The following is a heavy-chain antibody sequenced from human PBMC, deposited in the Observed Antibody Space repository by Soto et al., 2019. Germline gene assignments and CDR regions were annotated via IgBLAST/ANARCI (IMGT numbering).Heavy chain of an antibody. Sequence: SETLSLTCAVYGGSFSGYYWSWIRQPPGKGLEWIGEINHSGGTNYNPSLKSRVTISVDTSKNQFSLKLSSVTAADTAVYYCARQSSYCGGDCDPPFDYWGQGTLVTVSS. CDR2: INHSGGT. V-gene: IGHV4-34*01. CDR3: ARQSSYCGGDCDPPFDY. CDR1: GGSFSGYY. D-gene: IGHD2-21*02. J-gene: IGHJ4*02.